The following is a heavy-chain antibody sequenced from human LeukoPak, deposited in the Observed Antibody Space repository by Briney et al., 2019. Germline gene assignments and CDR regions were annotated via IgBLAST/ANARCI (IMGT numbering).Heavy chain of an antibody. Sequence: ASVKVSCKASGYSFTGYHMYWVRQAPGQGLEWMGRINPNSGDTNYAQKFQGRVTMTRDTSISTAYMELSRLRSDDTAVYYCARDYCSSTRCLFDYWGQGTLVTASS. D-gene: IGHD2-2*01. J-gene: IGHJ4*02. CDR1: GYSFTGYH. CDR3: ARDYCSSTRCLFDY. CDR2: INPNSGDT. V-gene: IGHV1-2*06.